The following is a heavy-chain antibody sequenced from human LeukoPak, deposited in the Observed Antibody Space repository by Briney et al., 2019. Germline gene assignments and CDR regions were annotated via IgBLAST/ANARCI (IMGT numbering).Heavy chain of an antibody. CDR1: GFTFTNYY. J-gene: IGHJ6*02. Sequence: PGGSLRLACAASGFTFTNYYMNWVSQAPGKGLEGVTNIKEDGSEKHYVDFVRGRFTISRDNANTSLYLQMNSLRAEDTAVYYCAREFTPLIQFWPRSLDDRYGMDVWGQGTTVTVSS. CDR3: AREFTPLIQFWPRSLDDRYGMDV. V-gene: IGHV3-7*01. CDR2: IKEDGSEK. D-gene: IGHD5-18*01.